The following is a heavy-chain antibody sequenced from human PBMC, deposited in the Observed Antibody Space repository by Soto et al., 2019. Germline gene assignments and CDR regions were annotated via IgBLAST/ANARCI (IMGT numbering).Heavy chain of an antibody. CDR1: GGSINSYY. CDR2: VHHSWGS. V-gene: IGHV4-59*08. Sequence: QVQLQESGPGLVKPSETLSLSCTVSGGSINSYYWSWIRQSPGKRMEWIGYVHHSWGSSYNPSLQXXVXISLDTSKRQFSLKVTSVTATDTAVYYCARQGFGPLHGLVDVWGQGTTVTVSS. D-gene: IGHD3-10*01. CDR3: ARQGFGPLHGLVDV. J-gene: IGHJ6*02.